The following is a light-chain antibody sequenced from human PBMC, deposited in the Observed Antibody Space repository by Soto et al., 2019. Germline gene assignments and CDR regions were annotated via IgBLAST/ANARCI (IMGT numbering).Light chain of an antibody. CDR3: SSYTSSSTMV. J-gene: IGLJ2*01. Sequence: QSALTQPVSVSGSPGQSITISCTGTNSDVGGYNYVSWYQQNPGKAPKLMIYEVSNRPSAVSNRFSGSKSGNTASLTISGLQAEDEADYYCSSYTSSSTMVFGGGTKVTVL. V-gene: IGLV2-14*01. CDR2: EVS. CDR1: NSDVGGYNY.